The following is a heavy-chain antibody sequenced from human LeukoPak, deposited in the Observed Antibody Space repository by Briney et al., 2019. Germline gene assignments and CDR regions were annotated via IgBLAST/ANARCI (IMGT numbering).Heavy chain of an antibody. J-gene: IGHJ4*02. CDR1: GYIFTSYG. Sequence: ASVKVSCKASGYIFTSYGISWVRQALGQGLEWMGWISTYNGNTDYAQTVQGRVTMTTDTSTSTAYMELRNLRSDDTAVYYCARDRLLGQQLVPSFDYWGQGTLVTVSS. D-gene: IGHD6-13*01. CDR2: ISTYNGNT. V-gene: IGHV1-18*01. CDR3: ARDRLLGQQLVPSFDY.